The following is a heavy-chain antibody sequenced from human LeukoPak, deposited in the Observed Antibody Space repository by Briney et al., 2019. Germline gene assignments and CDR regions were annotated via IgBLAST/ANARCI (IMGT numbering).Heavy chain of an antibody. Sequence: GGSLRLSCAASGITFSNHGMTWVRQAPGEGLDWVSSISDSGGSTYYAASVKGRFTISRDNSKGTLYLEMNSLRAEDTAVYYCGNWYPGHEYINYWGQGTLVTVSS. CDR3: GNWYPGHEYINY. J-gene: IGHJ4*02. CDR1: GITFSNHG. D-gene: IGHD1-1*01. CDR2: ISDSGGST. V-gene: IGHV3-23*01.